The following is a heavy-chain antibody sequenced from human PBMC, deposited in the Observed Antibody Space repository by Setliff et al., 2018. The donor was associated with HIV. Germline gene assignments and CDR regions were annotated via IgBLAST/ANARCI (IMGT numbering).Heavy chain of an antibody. CDR1: GGSFTDIGGSFTDYY. D-gene: IGHD4-4*01. CDR3: ARGISNYVLSRFDP. CDR2: IYTSGCT. Sequence: SETLSLTCAVFGGSFTDIGGSFTDYYWIWIRQPAGKGLEWIGHIYTSGCTNYNPSLKSRVTISVDTSKNRFSLKLSSVTAADTAVYYCARGISNYVLSRFDPWGQGTLVTVSS. J-gene: IGHJ5*02. V-gene: IGHV4-61*09.